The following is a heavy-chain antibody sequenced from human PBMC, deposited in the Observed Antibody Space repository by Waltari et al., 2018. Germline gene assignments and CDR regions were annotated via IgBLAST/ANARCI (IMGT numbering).Heavy chain of an antibody. CDR3: ARTQQVLRFLEWLPFDY. Sequence: QVQLQESGPGLVKPSQTLSLTCTVSGGSLSSGGYYWSWIRQHPGKGLEWIGYIYYSGSTYYNPSLKSRVTISVDTSKNQFSLKLSSVTAADTAVYYCARTQQVLRFLEWLPFDYWGQGTLVTVSS. V-gene: IGHV4-31*03. CDR1: GGSLSSGGYY. J-gene: IGHJ4*02. CDR2: IYYSGST. D-gene: IGHD3-3*01.